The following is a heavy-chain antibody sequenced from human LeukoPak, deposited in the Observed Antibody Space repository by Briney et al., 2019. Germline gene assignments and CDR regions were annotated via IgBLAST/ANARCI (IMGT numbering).Heavy chain of an antibody. J-gene: IGHJ4*02. CDR2: ISYDGSNK. D-gene: IGHD2-2*01. CDR1: GFTFSSCG. Sequence: GRSLRLSCAASGFTFSSCGMHWVRQAPGKGLEWVAVISYDGSNKYYADSVKGRFTISRDNSKNTLYLQMNSLRAEDTAVYYCASYCSSTSCYSPIDYWGQGTLVTVSS. V-gene: IGHV3-30*03. CDR3: ASYCSSTSCYSPIDY.